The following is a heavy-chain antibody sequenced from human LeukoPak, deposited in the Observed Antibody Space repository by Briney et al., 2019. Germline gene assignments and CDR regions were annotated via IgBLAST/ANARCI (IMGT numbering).Heavy chain of an antibody. D-gene: IGHD3-10*01. Sequence: SETLSLTCTVSGGSISGYYWNWIRQPPGKGLEWIGYIYYSGSTNYNPSLKSRVTISADTSKNQLSLKLSSVTAADTAVYYCAREGELGFGELTYAFDIWGQGTMVTVSS. V-gene: IGHV4-59*12. CDR2: IYYSGST. CDR1: GGSISGYY. J-gene: IGHJ3*02. CDR3: AREGELGFGELTYAFDI.